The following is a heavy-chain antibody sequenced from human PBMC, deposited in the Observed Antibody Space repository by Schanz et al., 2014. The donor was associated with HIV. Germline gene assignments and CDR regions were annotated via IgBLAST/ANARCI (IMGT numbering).Heavy chain of an antibody. CDR2: ISYDGSNE. CDR1: GFTFSRDG. Sequence: QGQLVESGGSMVQPGRSLRLSCAAAGFTFSRDGMNWVRQAPGKGPECETVISYDGSNEYFADSVKGRFTISRDNSKNTLYLQMNSLRGEDTAVYYCARVANWDYYGMDVWGRGTTVTVSS. D-gene: IGHD3-16*01. CDR3: ARVANWDYYGMDV. J-gene: IGHJ6*02. V-gene: IGHV3-30*03.